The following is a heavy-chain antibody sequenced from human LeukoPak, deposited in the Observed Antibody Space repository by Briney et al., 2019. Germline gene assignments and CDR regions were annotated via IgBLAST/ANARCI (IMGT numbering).Heavy chain of an antibody. CDR3: ARVKAARQVQDY. Sequence: SETLSLTCAVYGGSFSGYYWSWIRQPPGKGLEWIGEINHSGSTNYNPSLKSRVTISVDTSKNQFSLKLSSVTAADTAVYYCARVKAARQVQDYWGQGTLVTVSS. V-gene: IGHV4-34*01. CDR2: INHSGST. J-gene: IGHJ4*02. D-gene: IGHD6-6*01. CDR1: GGSFSGYY.